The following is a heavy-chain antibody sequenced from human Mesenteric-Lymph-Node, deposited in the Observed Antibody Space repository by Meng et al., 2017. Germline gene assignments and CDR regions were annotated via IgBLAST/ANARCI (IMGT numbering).Heavy chain of an antibody. CDR1: GGSISSSNW. V-gene: IGHV4-4*02. CDR2: IYHSGST. D-gene: IGHD6-19*01. Sequence: SETLSLTCTVSGGSISSSNWWSWVRQPPGKGLEWIGEIYHSGSTNYNPSLKSRVTISVDKSKNQFSLKLSSVTAADTAVYYCARDYDSSGQNWFDPWGQGTLVTVSS. CDR3: ARDYDSSGQNWFDP. J-gene: IGHJ5*02.